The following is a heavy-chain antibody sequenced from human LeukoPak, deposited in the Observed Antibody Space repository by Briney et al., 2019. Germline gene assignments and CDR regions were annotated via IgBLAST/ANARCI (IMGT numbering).Heavy chain of an antibody. J-gene: IGHJ4*02. CDR2: LSGSGDRT. Sequence: GGSLRLSCAASGFTFNTYDMSWVRQSPVKGLEWVSGLSGSGDRTYYTDSVKGRFTISRDNSKNTVYLQMNSLRAEDTAVYYCAKGAYYDLWGQGTLVTVSS. CDR3: AKGAYYDL. D-gene: IGHD3-22*01. V-gene: IGHV3-23*01. CDR1: GFTFNTYD.